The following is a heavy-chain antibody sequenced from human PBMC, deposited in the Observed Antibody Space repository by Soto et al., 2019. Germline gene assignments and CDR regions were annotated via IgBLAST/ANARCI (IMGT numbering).Heavy chain of an antibody. J-gene: IGHJ4*02. CDR2: IKSKTDGGTT. CDR3: TADRRCSGGSCLLNFDY. V-gene: IGHV3-15*01. Sequence: EVQLVESGGGLVKPGGSLRLSCAASGFTFSNAWMSWVRQAPGKGLEWVGRIKSKTDGGTTDYAAPVKGRFTISRDDSKNTLYLQMNSLKTENRAVYYCTADRRCSGGSCLLNFDYWGQGTLVTVSS. CDR1: GFTFSNAW. D-gene: IGHD2-15*01.